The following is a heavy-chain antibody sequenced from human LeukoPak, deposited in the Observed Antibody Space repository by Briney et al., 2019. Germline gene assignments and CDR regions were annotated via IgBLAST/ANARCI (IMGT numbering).Heavy chain of an antibody. V-gene: IGHV1-18*01. CDR3: ARGTGYDFWSGYYTDGYYFDY. J-gene: IGHJ4*02. D-gene: IGHD3-3*01. CDR2: ISAYNGNT. Sequence: ASVTVSCTASGYTFTSYGISWVRQAPGQGLEWMGWISAYNGNTNYAQKLQGRVTMTTDTSTSTAYMELRSLRSDDTAVYYCARGTGYDFWSGYYTDGYYFDYWGQGTLVTVSS. CDR1: GYTFTSYG.